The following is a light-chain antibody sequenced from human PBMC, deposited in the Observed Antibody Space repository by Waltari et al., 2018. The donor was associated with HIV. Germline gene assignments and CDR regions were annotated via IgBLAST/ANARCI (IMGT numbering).Light chain of an antibody. J-gene: IGKJ3*01. Sequence: ETVITQSPGDLSVSTGERVTLSCRASQNVSTNLAWYQQKPGQPPRLLIYGASARATDGPARFSGSGSGTEFNLSIAALRSEDLAVYFCQQYNSWPLTFGPGSKVNIK. CDR2: GAS. V-gene: IGKV3-15*01. CDR1: QNVSTN. CDR3: QQYNSWPLT.